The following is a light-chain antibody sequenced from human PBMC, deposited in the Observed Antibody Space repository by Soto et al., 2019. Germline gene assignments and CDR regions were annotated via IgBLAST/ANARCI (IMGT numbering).Light chain of an antibody. V-gene: IGKV3-20*01. CDR1: QSVYSNY. J-gene: IGKJ1*01. CDR2: GGS. Sequence: EIVLTQSPGTLSLSPGERATLSCRASQSVYSNYLGWYQKKPGQAPRLLIYGGSSRATGIPDRFSGSGSGTDFTLTISRLEPEDFAVYYCQQYGSSLRTFGQGTKVEMK. CDR3: QQYGSSLRT.